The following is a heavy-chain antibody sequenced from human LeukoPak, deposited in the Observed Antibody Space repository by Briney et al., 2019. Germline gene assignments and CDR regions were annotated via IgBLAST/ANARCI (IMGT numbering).Heavy chain of an antibody. CDR2: IYSGGST. Sequence: GRSLRLSCAASGFTFSSYGMHWVRQAPGKGLEWVSVIYSGGSTYYADSVKGRFTISRDNSKNTLYLQMNSLRAEDTAVYYCARKMVTRYNWFDPWGQGTLVTVSS. D-gene: IGHD5-18*01. J-gene: IGHJ5*02. CDR1: GFTFSSYG. V-gene: IGHV3-53*01. CDR3: ARKMVTRYNWFDP.